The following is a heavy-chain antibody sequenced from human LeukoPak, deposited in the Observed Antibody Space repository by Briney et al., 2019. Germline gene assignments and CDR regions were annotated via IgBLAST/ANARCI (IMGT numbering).Heavy chain of an antibody. CDR2: ISWNSANI. V-gene: IGHV3-9*01. Sequence: GGSLRLSCAASGFTFEDYSIHWVRRAPGKGLEWVSGISWNSANIAYMDSVKGRFTISRDSAKKSLYLQMNSLRPEDTALYYCAKVRSAFRFGDIGLDSWGQGTLVTVSS. J-gene: IGHJ4*02. D-gene: IGHD3-10*01. CDR1: GFTFEDYS. CDR3: AKVRSAFRFGDIGLDS.